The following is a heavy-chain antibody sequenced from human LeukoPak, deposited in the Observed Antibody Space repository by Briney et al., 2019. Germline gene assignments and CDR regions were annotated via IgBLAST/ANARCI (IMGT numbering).Heavy chain of an antibody. V-gene: IGHV3-53*01. J-gene: IGHJ4*02. D-gene: IGHD2-15*01. Sequence: PGGSLRLSCAASGFTVSSNYMSWVRQAAGKGLEWVSVIYSGGSTYYADSVKGRFTISRDNSKNTLYLQMNSLRAEDTAVYYCARGGRTAQFDYWGQGTLVTVSS. CDR2: IYSGGST. CDR3: ARGGRTAQFDY. CDR1: GFTVSSNY.